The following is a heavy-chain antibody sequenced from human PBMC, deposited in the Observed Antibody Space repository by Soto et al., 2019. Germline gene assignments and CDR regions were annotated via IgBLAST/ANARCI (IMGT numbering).Heavy chain of an antibody. CDR2: IDWDDDK. Sequence: SGPTLVNPTQTLTLTCTFSGFSLSTSGMCVSWIRQPPGKALEWLALIDWDDDKYYSTSLKTRLTISKDTSKNQVVLTMTNMDPVDTATYYCARIRRDWNYGYYFDYWGQGTLVTVSS. CDR3: ARIRRDWNYGYYFDY. D-gene: IGHD1-7*01. J-gene: IGHJ4*02. CDR1: GFSLSTSGMC. V-gene: IGHV2-70*01.